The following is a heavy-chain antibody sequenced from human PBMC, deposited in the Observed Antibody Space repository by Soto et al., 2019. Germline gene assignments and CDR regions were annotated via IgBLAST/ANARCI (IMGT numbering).Heavy chain of an antibody. J-gene: IGHJ4*02. CDR2: ISYGGSP. CDR3: SRGILV. V-gene: IGHV4-31*03. D-gene: IGHD5-18*01. CDR1: GGSINSGGYC. Sequence: QVQLQESGPGLVKPSQTLSLTCTVSGGSINSGGYCWSWIRQHPGKGLAWIGCISYGGSPSYNPSLKSRVTISVDTSKNQFSLKLTSVTAADTAVYYCSRGILVWGQGALITVSS.